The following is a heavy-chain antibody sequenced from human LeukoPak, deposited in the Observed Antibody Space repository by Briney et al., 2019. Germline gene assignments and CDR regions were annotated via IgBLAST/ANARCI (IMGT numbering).Heavy chain of an antibody. Sequence: TGGSLRLSCAASGFTFSSYAMSWVRQAPGKGLEWVSAISGSGGSTYYADSVKGRFTISRDNSKNTLYLQMNSLRAEDTAVYYCAKALYYDSSGSPAGFDYWGQGTLVTVSS. CDR1: GFTFSSYA. CDR2: ISGSGGST. V-gene: IGHV3-23*01. CDR3: AKALYYDSSGSPAGFDY. D-gene: IGHD3-22*01. J-gene: IGHJ4*02.